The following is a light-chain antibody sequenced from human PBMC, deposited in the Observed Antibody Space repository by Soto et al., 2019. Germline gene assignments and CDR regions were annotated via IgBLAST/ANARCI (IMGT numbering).Light chain of an antibody. Sequence: DIVLTQSPGTLSFSPGERATLSCRASQRVSSGFLAWYQQKPGQAPSLLIYGASIRATGIPDRFSGSGSETDFTLTISRLEHEDVAVYYCQQYCSSSFTFGPGTTVDSK. V-gene: IGKV3-20*01. CDR2: GAS. CDR1: QRVSSGF. CDR3: QQYCSSSFT. J-gene: IGKJ3*01.